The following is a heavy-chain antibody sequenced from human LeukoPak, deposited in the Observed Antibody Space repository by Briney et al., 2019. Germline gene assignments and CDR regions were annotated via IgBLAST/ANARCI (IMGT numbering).Heavy chain of an antibody. CDR2: INHNGNVN. Sequence: GGSLRLSCAASGFTFSSYWMNWARQAPGKGLEWVASINHNGNVNYYVDSVKGRFTISRDNAEDSLYLQMSNLRAEDTAVYFCARGGGLDVWGQGATVTVSS. J-gene: IGHJ6*02. CDR3: ARGGGLDV. D-gene: IGHD3-16*01. CDR1: GFTFSSYW. V-gene: IGHV3-7*03.